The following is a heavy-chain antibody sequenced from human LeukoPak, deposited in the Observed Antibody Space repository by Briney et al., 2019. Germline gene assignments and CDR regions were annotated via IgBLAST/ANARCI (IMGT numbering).Heavy chain of an antibody. CDR1: GFTFDDYA. Sequence: SGGSLRLSCAASGFTFDDYAMHLVRQAPGKGLEWVSRILGNGGTTYYGDSVKGRFTISRDNSKNSLFLQMFSLRTEDTALYYCAKGTRDYGGLPRWYFDLWGRGTLVTVSS. J-gene: IGHJ2*01. CDR2: ILGNGGTT. D-gene: IGHD4-23*01. V-gene: IGHV3-43*02. CDR3: AKGTRDYGGLPRWYFDL.